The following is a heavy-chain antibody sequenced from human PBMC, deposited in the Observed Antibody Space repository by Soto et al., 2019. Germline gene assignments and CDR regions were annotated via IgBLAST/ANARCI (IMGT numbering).Heavy chain of an antibody. CDR1: GGSVSSGSYY. CDR3: ARAGGVVIDY. CDR2: INYSGST. J-gene: IGHJ4*02. D-gene: IGHD2-21*01. V-gene: IGHV4-61*01. Sequence: QVQLQESGPGLVKPSETLSLTCTGSGGSVSSGSYYWSWIRQPPGKGLEWSGYINYSGSTNNNPSLKSRVPLAVDTSKDQFSLMLSSVTAADTAVDYCARAGGVVIDYWGQGTLVIVSS.